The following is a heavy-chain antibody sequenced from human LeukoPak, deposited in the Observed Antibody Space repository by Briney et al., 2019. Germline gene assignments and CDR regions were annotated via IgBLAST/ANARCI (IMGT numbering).Heavy chain of an antibody. CDR1: GFTFSSYA. J-gene: IGHJ4*02. CDR3: AKGLRFNYVWEAGY. Sequence: GGSLRLSCAASGFTFSSYAMSWVRQAPGKGLEWVSAIRGSGGSTYYAGSVKGRFTISRDNSKNTLYLQMNSLRAEDTAVYYCAKGLRFNYVWEAGYWGQGTLVTVSS. CDR2: IRGSGGST. D-gene: IGHD3-16*01. V-gene: IGHV3-23*01.